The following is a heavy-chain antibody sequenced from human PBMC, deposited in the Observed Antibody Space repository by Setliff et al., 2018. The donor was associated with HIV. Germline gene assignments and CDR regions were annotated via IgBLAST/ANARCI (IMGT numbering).Heavy chain of an antibody. Sequence: SVKVSCKASGGALSTYAINWVRQAPGQGLEWVGGIIPVFGTANYAQKLEGRVTITADESTSTAYMELSGLSSEDTAVYYCARAAYYDSRDFSDYYYMDVWGAGTTVTVSS. CDR2: IIPVFGTA. J-gene: IGHJ6*03. CDR3: ARAAYYDSRDFSDYYYMDV. D-gene: IGHD3-22*01. CDR1: GGALSTYA. V-gene: IGHV1-69*13.